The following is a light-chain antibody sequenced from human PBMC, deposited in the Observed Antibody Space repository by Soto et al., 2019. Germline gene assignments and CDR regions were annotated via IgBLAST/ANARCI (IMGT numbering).Light chain of an antibody. CDR2: GAS. J-gene: IGKJ4*01. V-gene: IGKV3-15*01. CDR1: QSVSSN. CDR3: KQCNNWPPLN. Sequence: EIVMTQSPATLSVSPGERATLSCRASQSVSSNLAWYQQKPGQAPRLLIYGASTRATGIPARFSGSGSGTVFTRNISSLQSEDIALYYYKQCNNWPPLNFGGGNKVEIK.